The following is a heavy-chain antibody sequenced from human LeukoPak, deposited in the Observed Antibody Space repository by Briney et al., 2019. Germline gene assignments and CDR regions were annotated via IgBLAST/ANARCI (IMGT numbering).Heavy chain of an antibody. V-gene: IGHV4-39*01. Sequence: PSETLSLTCTVSGGSISSSSYYWGWIRQPPGKGLEWIGYIYYSGSTYYNPSLKSRVTMSVDTSKNQFSLKLTSVTAADTAVYYCAQHLRWRFFSRTLGFDPWGQGTLVTVSS. CDR3: AQHLRWRFFSRTLGFDP. CDR2: IYYSGST. D-gene: IGHD3-3*01. J-gene: IGHJ5*02. CDR1: GGSISSSSYY.